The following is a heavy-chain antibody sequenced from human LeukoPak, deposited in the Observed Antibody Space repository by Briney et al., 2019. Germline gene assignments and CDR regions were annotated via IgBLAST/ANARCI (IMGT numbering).Heavy chain of an antibody. Sequence: EASVKVSCKASGYTFTSYYMHWVRQAPGQGLEWMGGIIPIFGRANYAQKFQGRVTITADDSTSTAYMELSSLRSEDAAVYYCADLVYCSSSSCYEPFNQTWGQGTLVTVSP. CDR2: IIPIFGRA. V-gene: IGHV1-69*13. CDR1: GYTFTSYY. CDR3: ADLVYCSSSSCYEPFNQT. D-gene: IGHD2-2*01. J-gene: IGHJ4*02.